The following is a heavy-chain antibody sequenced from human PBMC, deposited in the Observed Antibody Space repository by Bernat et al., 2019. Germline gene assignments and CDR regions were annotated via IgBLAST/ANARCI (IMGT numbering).Heavy chain of an antibody. CDR3: ARVRGDY. CDR2: ISYDGSNK. J-gene: IGHJ4*02. Sequence: QVQLVESGGGVVQPGRSLRLSCAASGFTFSSYAMHWARQAPGKGLEWVAVISYDGSNKYYADSVKGRFTISRDNSKNTLYLQMNSLRAEDTAVYYCARVRGDYWGQGTLVTVSS. D-gene: IGHD1-26*01. CDR1: GFTFSSYA. V-gene: IGHV3-30*01.